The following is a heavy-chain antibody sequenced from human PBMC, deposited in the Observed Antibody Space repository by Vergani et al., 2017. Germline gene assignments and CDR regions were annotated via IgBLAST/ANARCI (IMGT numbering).Heavy chain of an antibody. D-gene: IGHD3-3*01. Sequence: QVQLVESGGGVVQRGASLRLSCATSGFTLSNYDMQWIRQGPGKGLEFVAFIQFDGSNQYYADSVKGRFTLSRDFSKNTLYLQMNSLRTDDTATYYCAKHFRGWSIDSWGQETQVIVSS. J-gene: IGHJ4*02. V-gene: IGHV3-30*02. CDR1: GFTLSNYD. CDR3: AKHFRGWSIDS. CDR2: IQFDGSNQ.